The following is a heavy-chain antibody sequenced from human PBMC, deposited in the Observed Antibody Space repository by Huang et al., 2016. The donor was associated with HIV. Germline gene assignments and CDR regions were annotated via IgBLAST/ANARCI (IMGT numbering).Heavy chain of an antibody. V-gene: IGHV4-34*01. D-gene: IGHD3-9*01. CDR2: INHMGRN. Sequence: QVHLQQWGAGLLKPSEALSLTCAVYGGSFRNYFWSWIRQPPGKGLEWIGEINHMGRNSYSPSVKSRVTISVDTSKNQFSLKLSSVTAADMVVYDTARVEINTLTGYFSSFDNWGQGTLVTVSS. CDR1: GGSFRNYF. J-gene: IGHJ4*02. CDR3: ARVEINTLTGYFSSFDN.